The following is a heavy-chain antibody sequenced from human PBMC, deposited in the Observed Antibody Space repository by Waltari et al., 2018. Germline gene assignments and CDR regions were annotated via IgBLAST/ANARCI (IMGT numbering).Heavy chain of an antibody. Sequence: QVQLQQWGAGLLKPSETLSLTCAVYAGSFSGYYWSWIRQPPGKGLEWIGEIDHSGGTNYNPSLQSRVTRSADTSKRRFSLTLRSMTAADTAVYYCTRGRRHRAASRNYYYMDVWGKGTTVTVSS. CDR3: TRGRRHRAASRNYYYMDV. CDR1: AGSFSGYY. V-gene: IGHV4-34*01. J-gene: IGHJ6*03. D-gene: IGHD6-13*01. CDR2: IDHSGGT.